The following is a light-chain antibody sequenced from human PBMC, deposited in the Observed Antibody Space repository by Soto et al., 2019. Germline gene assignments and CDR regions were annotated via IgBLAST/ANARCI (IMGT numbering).Light chain of an antibody. V-gene: IGLV2-14*01. CDR2: DVT. CDR1: SSDVGGYIY. CDR3: TSYTTSSSYV. Sequence: QSVLTQPASVSGSPGQSITISCTGTSSDVGGYIYVSWYQQHPGKAPKLMIYDVTSRPSGVSYRFSGSKSGNTASLTISGLQAQEEADYYCTSYTTSSSYVLGTGTKVTV. J-gene: IGLJ1*01.